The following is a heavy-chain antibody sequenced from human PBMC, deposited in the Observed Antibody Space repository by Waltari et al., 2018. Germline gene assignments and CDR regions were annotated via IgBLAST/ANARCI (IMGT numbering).Heavy chain of an antibody. V-gene: IGHV1-2*06. CDR2: INPNSGNT. J-gene: IGHJ4*02. CDR3: ARSGGGTTTFGVAE. D-gene: IGHD3-3*01. Sequence: QVQLVQSGAEVKKSGASVKVSCKASGYTFTGFFIPWVRQAPGQGLEWMGRINPNSGNTSYAQRFQGRVTMTGDTSITTAYMELTGLRADDTAIYYCARSGGGTTTFGVAEWGQGSLVTVSS. CDR1: GYTFTGFF.